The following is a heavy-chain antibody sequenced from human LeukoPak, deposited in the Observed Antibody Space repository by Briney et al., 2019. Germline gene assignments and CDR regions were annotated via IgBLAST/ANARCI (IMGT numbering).Heavy chain of an antibody. J-gene: IGHJ4*02. D-gene: IGHD2-2*03. V-gene: IGHV3-74*03. CDR2: VNREGTTT. CDR1: GFTFNTYW. Sequence: GGSLRLSCAASGFTFNTYWMHWVRHAPGKGLVWVARVNREGTTTAYADSVKGRFIISRDNSKNTLYLQMNNLRAEDTAVYYCARDSDWILFDYWGQGTPLTVSS. CDR3: ARDSDWILFDY.